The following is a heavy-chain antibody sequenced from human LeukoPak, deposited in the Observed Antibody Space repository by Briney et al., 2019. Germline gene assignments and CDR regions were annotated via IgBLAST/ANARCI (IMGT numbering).Heavy chain of an antibody. J-gene: IGHJ4*02. D-gene: IGHD6-19*01. CDR3: ARGPGIAVAGVFDY. CDR2: ISAYNGHT. Sequence: ASVKVSCKASGYAFSSYGINWVRQAPGQGLEWMGWISAYNGHTNYVQKMQGRVTMTTDTSTNTAYMVLRSLRSDDTAVYYCARGPGIAVAGVFDYWGQGSLVTVSS. CDR1: GYAFSSYG. V-gene: IGHV1-18*04.